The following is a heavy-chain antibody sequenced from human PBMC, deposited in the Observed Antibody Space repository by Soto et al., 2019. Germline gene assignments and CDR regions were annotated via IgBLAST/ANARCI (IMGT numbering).Heavy chain of an antibody. J-gene: IGHJ4*02. Sequence: ASETLSLTCTVSGGSISSYYWSWIRQPPGKGLEWIGYVYYSGSTNYSPSLKSRVTISVDTSKNQFSLKLSSMTAEDTAVYYCASYGSGSYSFVYWGQGTLVTVS. D-gene: IGHD3-10*01. V-gene: IGHV4-59*08. CDR2: VYYSGST. CDR1: GGSISSYY. CDR3: ASYGSGSYSFVY.